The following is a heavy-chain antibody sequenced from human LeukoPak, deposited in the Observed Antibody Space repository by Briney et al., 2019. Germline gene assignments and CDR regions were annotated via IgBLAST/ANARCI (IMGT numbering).Heavy chain of an antibody. V-gene: IGHV3-30*03. D-gene: IGHD6-19*01. J-gene: IGHJ4*02. CDR1: GFTFRHYG. CDR3: AGGRYSSVWY. Sequence: GGSLRLSRAASGFTFRHYGMHWVRQAPGKGLEWVAVISHDGSNKYYGDSVKGRFTISRDNSKNTLFLQMNSLRAEDTAVYYCAGGRYSSVWYWGQGTLVTVSS. CDR2: ISHDGSNK.